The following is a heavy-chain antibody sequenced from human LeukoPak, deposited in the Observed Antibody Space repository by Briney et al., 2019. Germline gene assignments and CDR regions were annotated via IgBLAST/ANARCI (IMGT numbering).Heavy chain of an antibody. CDR2: ISYDGSNK. CDR1: GFTFSSYG. Sequence: PGRSLRLSCAASGFTFSSYGMHWVRQAPGKGLEWVAVISYDGSNKYYADSVKGRFTISRDNSENTLYLQMNSLRAEDTAVYYCAKALSITILGVVNPFDYWGQGTLVTVSS. D-gene: IGHD3-3*01. J-gene: IGHJ4*02. CDR3: AKALSITILGVVNPFDY. V-gene: IGHV3-30*18.